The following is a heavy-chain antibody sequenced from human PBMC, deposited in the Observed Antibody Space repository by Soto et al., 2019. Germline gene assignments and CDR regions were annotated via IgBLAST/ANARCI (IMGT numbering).Heavy chain of an antibody. J-gene: IGHJ5*02. CDR2: IYISGST. Sequence: PSETLSLTCTVSGGSIDNYYWSWIRQPAGKGLEWIGRIYISGSTNYNPSLKSRVAMSVDTSKNQFSLKLSSVTAADTAVYYCARGLRRGVIVWFDPWGQGTLVTVSS. D-gene: IGHD3-10*01. CDR3: ARGLRRGVIVWFDP. V-gene: IGHV4-4*07. CDR1: GGSIDNYY.